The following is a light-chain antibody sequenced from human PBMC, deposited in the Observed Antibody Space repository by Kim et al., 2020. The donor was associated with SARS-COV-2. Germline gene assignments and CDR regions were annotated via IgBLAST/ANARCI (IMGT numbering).Light chain of an antibody. V-gene: IGLV2-14*03. Sequence: QSSHISCTGPCRCIGCYNYVAWHPHPPGKAPKLMFYDVSNRPSGISNRFSGSKSGNTASLTISGLQAEDEADYYCSSYTSSDTSVFGTGTKVTVL. CDR2: DVS. CDR1: CRCIGCYNY. J-gene: IGLJ1*01. CDR3: SSYTSSDTSV.